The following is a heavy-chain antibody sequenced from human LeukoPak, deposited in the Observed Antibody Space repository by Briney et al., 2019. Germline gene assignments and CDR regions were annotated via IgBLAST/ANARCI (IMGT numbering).Heavy chain of an antibody. J-gene: IGHJ4*02. V-gene: IGHV3-23*01. CDR3: AKSIAVVGFDY. CDR1: GFTFRSYP. CDR2: ISGSGGSK. Sequence: GGSLRLSCAASGFTFRSYPMSWVRQAPGKGLEWVSAISGSGGSKYYADSVKGRFTISRDNSKNTLYLQMNSLRAEDTAVYYCAKSIAVVGFDYWGQGTLVTVSS. D-gene: IGHD6-19*01.